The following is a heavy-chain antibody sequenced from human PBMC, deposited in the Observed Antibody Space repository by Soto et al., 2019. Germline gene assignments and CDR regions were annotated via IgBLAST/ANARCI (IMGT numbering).Heavy chain of an antibody. CDR3: ATPHTISIASLDYYGMDV. CDR1: GGSFSGYY. J-gene: IGHJ6*02. D-gene: IGHD3-3*01. V-gene: IGHV4-34*01. CDR2: INHSGST. Sequence: SETLSLTCAVYGGSFSGYYWSWIRQPPGKGLEWIGEINHSGSTNYNPSLKSRVTISVDTSKNQFSLKLSSVTAADTAVYYCATPHTISIASLDYYGMDVWGQGTTVTVSS.